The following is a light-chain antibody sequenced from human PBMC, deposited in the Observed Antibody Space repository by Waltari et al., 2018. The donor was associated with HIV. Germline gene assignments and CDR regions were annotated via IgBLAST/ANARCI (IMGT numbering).Light chain of an antibody. Sequence: QSVLTQPPSASGTPGQRVTISCSGSSSNIGSNTVSWYHQVPGTAPKVLIYSNDDRPSGVPDRFSGSKSGTSASLAISGLQSEDEADYYCATWDDSLNGWVFGGGTKVT. CDR1: SSNIGSNT. J-gene: IGLJ3*02. CDR3: ATWDDSLNGWV. V-gene: IGLV1-44*01. CDR2: SND.